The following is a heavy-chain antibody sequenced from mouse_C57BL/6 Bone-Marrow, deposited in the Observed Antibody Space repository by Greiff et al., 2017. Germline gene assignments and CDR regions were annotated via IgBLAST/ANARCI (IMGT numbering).Heavy chain of an antibody. V-gene: IGHV1-50*01. Sequence: QVQLQQPGAELVKPGASVKLSCKASGSTFTSYWMQWVKQRPGQGLEWIGEIDPSDSYTNYNQKFKGKATLTVETSSSTAYMQLSSLTSEDSAVYYCASNWDWFAYWGQGTLVTVSA. CDR2: IDPSDSYT. CDR1: GSTFTSYW. D-gene: IGHD4-1*02. J-gene: IGHJ3*01. CDR3: ASNWDWFAY.